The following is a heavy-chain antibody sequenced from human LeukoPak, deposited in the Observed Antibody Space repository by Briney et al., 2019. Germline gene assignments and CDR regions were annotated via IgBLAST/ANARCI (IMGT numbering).Heavy chain of an antibody. V-gene: IGHV4-61*01. CDR2: IHYSDST. Sequence: SETLSLTCSVSGGSVSSDTYYWGWIRQPPGQGLEWIGYIHYSDSTNYNPSLKSRVTISLDTSKNRFSLKLSSVTAADTAVYYCARPGVGSGRYGAFDIWGQGTMVTVSS. CDR3: ARPGVGSGRYGAFDI. CDR1: GGSVSSDTYY. D-gene: IGHD5-18*01. J-gene: IGHJ3*02.